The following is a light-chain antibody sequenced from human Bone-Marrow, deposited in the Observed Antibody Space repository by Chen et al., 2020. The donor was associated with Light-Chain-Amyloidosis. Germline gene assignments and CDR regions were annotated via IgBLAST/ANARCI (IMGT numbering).Light chain of an antibody. V-gene: IGLV2-14*01. CDR1: SSDVGGDNH. CDR2: EVT. CDR3: SSYTMTNTLV. J-gene: IGLJ1*01. Sequence: QSALTQPASVSGSPGQSITISCTGTSSDVGGDNHVSWYQQHPDKAPKLMIYEVTNRPSWVPDRFSCSKSDNTASLTISGLQTEDEADYFSSSYTMTNTLVFGSGTRVTVL.